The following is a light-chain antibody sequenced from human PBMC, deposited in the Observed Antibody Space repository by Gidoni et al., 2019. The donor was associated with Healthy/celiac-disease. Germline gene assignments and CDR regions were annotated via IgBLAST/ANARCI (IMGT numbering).Light chain of an antibody. CDR1: SSNIGSNT. CDR2: SNN. CDR3: AAWDDSLNGPV. Sequence: QSVLTQPPSASGTPGQGVTISCSGSSSNIGSNTVTWYQQLPGTAPKLLIYSNNQRPSGVPDRFSGSKSGTSASLAISGLQSEDEADYSCAAWDDSLNGPVFGGGTKLTVL. J-gene: IGLJ2*01. V-gene: IGLV1-44*01.